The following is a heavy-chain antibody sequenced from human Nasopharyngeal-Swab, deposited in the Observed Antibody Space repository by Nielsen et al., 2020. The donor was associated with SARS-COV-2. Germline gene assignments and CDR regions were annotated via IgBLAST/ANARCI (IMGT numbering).Heavy chain of an antibody. J-gene: IGHJ5*02. D-gene: IGHD3-3*01. CDR3: ARGVPITLVGVVSSGGNQFDP. V-gene: IGHV4-59*12. CDR1: GGSISPYY. CDR2: ISYSGST. Sequence: SETLSLTCTVSGGSISPYYWSWIRRPPGKGLDWIGYISYSGSTDYNPSLKSRVTISVDKSKNQFSLKLSSVTAADTAVYYCARGVPITLVGVVSSGGNQFDPWGQGTLVTVSS.